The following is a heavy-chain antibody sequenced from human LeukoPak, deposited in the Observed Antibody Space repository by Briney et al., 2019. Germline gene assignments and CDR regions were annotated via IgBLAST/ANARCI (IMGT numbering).Heavy chain of an antibody. CDR2: IYSSGST. CDR3: ARGSGWYLY. CDR1: GGSIRSYD. J-gene: IGHJ4*02. Sequence: SETLSLTCTVSGGSIRSYDWSWIRQPAGKGLEWIGRIYSSGSTNYNPSLNSRVTMSVDTSKNQVFLKLTSVIAADTAVYYCARGSGWYLYWGQGALVTVSS. D-gene: IGHD6-19*01. V-gene: IGHV4-4*07.